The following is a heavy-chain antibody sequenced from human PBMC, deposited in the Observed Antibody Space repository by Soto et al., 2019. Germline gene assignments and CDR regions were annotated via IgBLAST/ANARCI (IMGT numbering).Heavy chain of an antibody. V-gene: IGHV3-23*01. D-gene: IGHD5-18*01. J-gene: IGHJ4*02. CDR2: ISGSGGST. CDR1: GFTFSSYA. CDR3: AKTTKYSYAQGYFDY. Sequence: HPGGSLRLSCAASGFTFSSYAMSWVRQAPGKGLEWVSAISGSGGSTYYADSVKGRFTISRDNSKNTLYLQMNSLRAEDTAVYYCAKTTKYSYAQGYFDYWGQGTLVTVSS.